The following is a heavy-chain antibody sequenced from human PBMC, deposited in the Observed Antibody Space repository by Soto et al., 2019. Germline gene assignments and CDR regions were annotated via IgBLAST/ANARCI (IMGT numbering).Heavy chain of an antibody. Sequence: ASVKVSFKASGGTFSSYAISWVRHAPGQGLEWMGGIIPIFGTANYAQKFQGRVTITADESTSTAYMELSSLRSEDTAVYYCARGKYYDFWSGYYTGMTWFDPWGQGTLVTVSS. D-gene: IGHD3-3*01. CDR1: GGTFSSYA. CDR3: ARGKYYDFWSGYYTGMTWFDP. J-gene: IGHJ5*02. CDR2: IIPIFGTA. V-gene: IGHV1-69*13.